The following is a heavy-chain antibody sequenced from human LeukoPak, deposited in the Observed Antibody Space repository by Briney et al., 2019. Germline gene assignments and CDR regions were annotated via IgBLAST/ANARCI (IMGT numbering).Heavy chain of an antibody. V-gene: IGHV1-2*02. CDR1: GYTFTGYY. J-gene: IGHJ3*02. CDR2: INPNSGGT. D-gene: IGHD5-18*01. CDR3: AGGYSYDDAFDI. Sequence: GASVKVSCKASGYTFTGYYMHWVRQAPGQGLECMGWINPNSGGTNYAQKFRGRVTMTRDTSISTAYMELSRLRSDDTAVYYCAGGYSYDDAFDIWGQGTMVTVSS.